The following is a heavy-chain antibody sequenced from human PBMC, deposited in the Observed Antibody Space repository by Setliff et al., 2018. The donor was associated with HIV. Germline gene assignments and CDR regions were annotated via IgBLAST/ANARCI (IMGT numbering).Heavy chain of an antibody. Sequence: SETLSLTCTVSGGSISRGSYSWGWIRQPPGKGLEWTGYIHTSGSTNYNPSLKSRVTISVDTSKNQFSLKLSSVTAADTAVYYCARFPLLHKNAFDIWGQGTMVTVSS. CDR1: GGSISRGSYS. V-gene: IGHV4-61*01. CDR2: IHTSGST. CDR3: ARFPLLHKNAFDI. J-gene: IGHJ3*02. D-gene: IGHD2-15*01.